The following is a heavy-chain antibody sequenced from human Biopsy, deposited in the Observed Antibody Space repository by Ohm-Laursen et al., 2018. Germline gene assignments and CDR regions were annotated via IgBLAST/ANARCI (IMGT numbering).Heavy chain of an antibody. J-gene: IGHJ3*01. Sequence: SLRLSCAASGFTFNNYGMQWVRQAPGKGLEWVAFIFYDGSNTYYADSVKGRFTISRDNSRDTLYLQMSSLRAEDTAVYYCAKDRYNYTPIGGFSMDVWGQGTMVIVSS. CDR2: IFYDGSNT. V-gene: IGHV3-30*18. CDR1: GFTFNNYG. D-gene: IGHD5-18*01. CDR3: AKDRYNYTPIGGFSMDV.